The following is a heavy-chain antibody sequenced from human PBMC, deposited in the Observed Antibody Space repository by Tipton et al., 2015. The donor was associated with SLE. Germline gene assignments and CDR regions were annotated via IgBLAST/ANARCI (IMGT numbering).Heavy chain of an antibody. J-gene: IGHJ4*02. Sequence: SLRLSCAASGFTFSDYGMHWVRQAPGKGLEWVSLIWFDGSNKYYADSVKGRFTISRDNSKDTLFLQMNSLRAEDTAVYYCVRAHWGYYFDYWGQGILVTVSS. V-gene: IGHV3-33*01. D-gene: IGHD7-27*01. CDR3: VRAHWGYYFDY. CDR1: GFTFSDYG. CDR2: IWFDGSNK.